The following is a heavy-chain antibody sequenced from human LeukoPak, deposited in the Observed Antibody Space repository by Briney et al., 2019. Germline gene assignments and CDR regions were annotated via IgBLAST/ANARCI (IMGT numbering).Heavy chain of an antibody. Sequence: PSETLSLTCAVYGGSFSGYYLSWIRRPPGKGLEWIWEINHSGSTNYSPSLKSRVTISIDTSKNQFSLKLSSVTAADTAVYYCARHGPYPDCTNGVCYAGGLARRYIDYWGQGTLLTVSS. V-gene: IGHV4-34*01. CDR3: ARHGPYPDCTNGVCYAGGLARRYIDY. CDR1: GGSFSGYY. CDR2: INHSGST. D-gene: IGHD2-8*01. J-gene: IGHJ4*02.